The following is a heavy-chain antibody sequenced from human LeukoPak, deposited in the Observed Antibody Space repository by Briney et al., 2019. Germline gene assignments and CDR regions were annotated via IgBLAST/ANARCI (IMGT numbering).Heavy chain of an antibody. Sequence: GGSLRLSCAASGFTVSSNYMSWVRQAPGKGLERVSVIYSGGSTYYADSVKGRFTISRHNSKNTLYLQMNSLRAEDTAVYYCARDTGYSYGYVLSEGDYYGMDVWGQGTTVTVSS. CDR2: IYSGGST. V-gene: IGHV3-53*04. D-gene: IGHD5-18*01. J-gene: IGHJ6*02. CDR1: GFTVSSNY. CDR3: ARDTGYSYGYVLSEGDYYGMDV.